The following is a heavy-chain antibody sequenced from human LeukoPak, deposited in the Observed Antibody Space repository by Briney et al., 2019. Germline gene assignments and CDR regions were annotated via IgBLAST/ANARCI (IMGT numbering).Heavy chain of an antibody. J-gene: IGHJ6*03. CDR2: FSWNSGVR. Sequence: GGPLRLLCIASGFSLERYAKHWVRHAPGKGLEWVSCFSWNSGVRGYADSVRGRLTIYIDNAKNSLYLQMHSLRVKDTALYYCAKDRGISPNYYMDVWGEGTTVTVSS. V-gene: IGHV3-9*01. CDR1: GFSLERYA. CDR3: AKDRGISPNYYMDV. D-gene: IGHD1-26*01.